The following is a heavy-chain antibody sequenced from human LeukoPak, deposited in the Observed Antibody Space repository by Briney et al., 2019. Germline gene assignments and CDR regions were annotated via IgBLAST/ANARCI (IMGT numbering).Heavy chain of an antibody. CDR2: IGGSGGST. Sequence: GGSLRLSCVASGFTFSSYVMSWVRQAPGKGLEWVSGIGGSGGSTYYADSVKGRFTISRDNSKNTLYVQMNSLRAEDTAVYYCAKDKEVRLVVVPAAMGAFDIWGQGTMVTVSS. V-gene: IGHV3-23*01. CDR3: AKDKEVRLVVVPAAMGAFDI. CDR1: GFTFSSYV. D-gene: IGHD2-2*01. J-gene: IGHJ3*02.